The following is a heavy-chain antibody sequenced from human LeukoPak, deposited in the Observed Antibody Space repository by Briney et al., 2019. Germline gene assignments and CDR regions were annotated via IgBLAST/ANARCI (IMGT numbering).Heavy chain of an antibody. CDR1: GYIFTSYN. V-gene: IGHV1-46*01. Sequence: GASVKVSCKASGYIFTSYNIYWVRQAPGQGLEWMGIINPSGGTTNYAQKFQGRVTITADESTSTAYMELSSLRSGDTAVYYCARSGLRRYDILPPMDVWGKGTTVTISS. CDR2: INPSGGTT. J-gene: IGHJ6*03. D-gene: IGHD3-9*01. CDR3: ARSGLRRYDILPPMDV.